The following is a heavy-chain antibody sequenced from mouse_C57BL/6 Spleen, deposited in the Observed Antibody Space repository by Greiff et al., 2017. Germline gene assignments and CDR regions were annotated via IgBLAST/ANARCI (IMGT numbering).Heavy chain of an antibody. CDR1: GFTFSSYA. J-gene: IGHJ4*01. D-gene: IGHD1-1*01. CDR3: TRDRDGSSYDYYAMDY. CDR2: ISSGGDYI. V-gene: IGHV5-9-1*02. Sequence: EVQGVESGEGLVKPGGSLKLSCAASGFTFSSYAMSWVRQTPEKRLEWVAYISSGGDYIYYADTVKGRFTISRDNARNTLYLQMSSLKSEDTAMXYCTRDRDGSSYDYYAMDYWGQGTSVTVSS.